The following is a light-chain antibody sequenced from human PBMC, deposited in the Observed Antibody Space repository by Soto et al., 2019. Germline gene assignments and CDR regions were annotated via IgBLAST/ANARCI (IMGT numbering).Light chain of an antibody. CDR1: ALPKKH. Sequence: SYELTQPPSLSLSPGQTATITCSGEALPKKHANWYQQKSGQAPVLVIYEDNKRPSGIPERFFGSSSGTMATLTINGAQVEDEADYYCSSTDSSGTLWVFGGGTKVTVL. V-gene: IGLV3-10*01. J-gene: IGLJ3*02. CDR3: SSTDSSGTLWV. CDR2: EDN.